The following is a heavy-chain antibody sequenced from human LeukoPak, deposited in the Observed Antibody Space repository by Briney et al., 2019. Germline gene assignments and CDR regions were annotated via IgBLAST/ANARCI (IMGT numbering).Heavy chain of an antibody. CDR2: INPNSGGT. J-gene: IGHJ3*02. D-gene: IGHD2-2*01. CDR1: GYTFTGCY. Sequence: ASVKVSCKASGYTFTGCYMHWVRQAPGQGLEWMGWINPNSGGTNYAQKFQGRVTMTRDTSISTAYMELSRLRSDDTAVYYCARVSAWGSSALAWDAFDIWGQGTMVTVSS. CDR3: ARVSAWGSSALAWDAFDI. V-gene: IGHV1-2*02.